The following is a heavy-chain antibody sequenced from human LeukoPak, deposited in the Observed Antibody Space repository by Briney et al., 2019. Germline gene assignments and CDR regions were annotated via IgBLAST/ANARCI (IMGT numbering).Heavy chain of an antibody. CDR2: ISAYNGNT. J-gene: IGHJ4*02. D-gene: IGHD6-13*01. CDR1: GYTFTGYY. V-gene: IGHV1-18*04. Sequence: GASVKVSCKASGYTFTGYYMHWVRQAPGQGLEWMGWISAYNGNTNYAQKLQGRVTMTTDTSTSTAYMELRSLRSDDTAVYYCARVEINVVDSSWYYFDYWGQGTLVTVSS. CDR3: ARVEINVVDSSWYYFDY.